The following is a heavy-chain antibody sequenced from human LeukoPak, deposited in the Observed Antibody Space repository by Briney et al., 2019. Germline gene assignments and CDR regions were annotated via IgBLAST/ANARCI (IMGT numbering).Heavy chain of an antibody. V-gene: IGHV1-8*01. CDR2: MNPNSGNT. Sequence: EASVTVSCKASGYTFTSYDINWVRQAAGQGLEWMGWMNPNSGNTVYAQKFQGRVTMTRNTSISTAYMELSSLRSEDTAVYYCARKGLKVRGVITYYYYGMDVWGQGTTVTVSS. CDR3: ARKGLKVRGVITYYYYGMDV. CDR1: GYTFTSYD. D-gene: IGHD3-10*01. J-gene: IGHJ6*02.